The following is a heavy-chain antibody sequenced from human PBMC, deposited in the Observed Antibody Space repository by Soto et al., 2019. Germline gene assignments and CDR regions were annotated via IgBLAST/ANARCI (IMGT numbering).Heavy chain of an antibody. D-gene: IGHD6-6*01. CDR3: ARSPSTSSIGTFDI. CDR1: GGSISSFY. J-gene: IGHJ3*02. Sequence: QVQLQESGPGLVKPSETLSLTCTVSGGSISSFYWNWIRLSAGKGLEWIGRIYLSGTTTYNPSLQSRLTMSVDTSKNQFSLKLNSLTAADTAVYYCARSPSTSSIGTFDIWGQGTKVTVSS. V-gene: IGHV4-4*07. CDR2: IYLSGTT.